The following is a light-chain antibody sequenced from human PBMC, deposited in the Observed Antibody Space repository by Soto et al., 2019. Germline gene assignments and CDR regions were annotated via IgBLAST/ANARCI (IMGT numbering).Light chain of an antibody. CDR3: QSYDSSLSVV. V-gene: IGLV1-40*01. J-gene: IGLJ2*01. Sequence: QSVLTQPPSVSGAPGQRVTISCTGSSSNIGAGYDVHWYQQLPGTAPKLLMYGNSNRPSGVPDRFSGSKSGTSASLAITKLQAEDEADYYCQSYDSSLSVVFGGVTKLTVL. CDR1: SSNIGAGYD. CDR2: GNS.